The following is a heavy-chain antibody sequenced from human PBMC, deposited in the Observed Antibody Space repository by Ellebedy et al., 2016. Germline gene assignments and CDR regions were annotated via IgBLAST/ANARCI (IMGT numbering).Heavy chain of an antibody. J-gene: IGHJ4*02. D-gene: IGHD3-3*01. Sequence: GGSLRLXXAASGFTFSSYGMHWVRQAPGKGLEWVAVISYDGSNKYYADSVKGRFTISRDNSKNTLYLQMNSLRAEDTAVYYCAKVSGSGYYGSFDCWGQGTLVTVSS. CDR1: GFTFSSYG. CDR2: ISYDGSNK. V-gene: IGHV3-30*18. CDR3: AKVSGSGYYGSFDC.